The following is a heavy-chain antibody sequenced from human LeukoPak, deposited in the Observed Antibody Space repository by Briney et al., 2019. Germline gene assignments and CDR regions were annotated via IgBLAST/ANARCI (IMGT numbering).Heavy chain of an antibody. Sequence: PGGSLRLSCAASRFTFSSYGMHWVRQAPGKGLEWVAYIQEDGSNEQYADSMKGRFTIYRDNAQSSVYLQMNSLRAEDTAVYYCAGGYSSSWYTFDPWGQGTLVTVSS. J-gene: IGHJ5*02. CDR3: AGGYSSSWYTFDP. CDR2: IQEDGSNE. D-gene: IGHD6-13*01. V-gene: IGHV3-30*02. CDR1: RFTFSSYG.